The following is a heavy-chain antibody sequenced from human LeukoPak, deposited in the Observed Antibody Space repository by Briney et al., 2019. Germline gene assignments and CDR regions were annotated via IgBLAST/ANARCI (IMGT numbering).Heavy chain of an antibody. CDR1: GGSISHYY. J-gene: IGHJ6*02. Sequence: SETLSLTCTVSGGSISHYYWSWIRQPPGRGLEWIGYIHFRGSTNYNPSLKSRVTISVDTSKNQFSLKLSSVTAADTAVYYCARDLWTTVTEEYYYYYGMDVWGQGTTVTVSS. V-gene: IGHV4-59*12. CDR2: IHFRGST. D-gene: IGHD4-17*01. CDR3: ARDLWTTVTEEYYYYYGMDV.